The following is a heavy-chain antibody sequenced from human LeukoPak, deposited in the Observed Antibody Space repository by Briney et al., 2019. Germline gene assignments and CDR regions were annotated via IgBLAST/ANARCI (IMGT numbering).Heavy chain of an antibody. V-gene: IGHV4-34*01. Sequence: SETLSLTCVVYGGSFSGYYWSWIRQPPGKGLEWIGEINHSGSTDYNPSLKSRVTISVDTSKNQFSLKLASVTAADTAVYYRARYGSVFDFWGQGTLVTVSS. CDR1: GGSFSGYY. J-gene: IGHJ4*02. CDR3: ARYGSVFDF. D-gene: IGHD4-17*01. CDR2: INHSGST.